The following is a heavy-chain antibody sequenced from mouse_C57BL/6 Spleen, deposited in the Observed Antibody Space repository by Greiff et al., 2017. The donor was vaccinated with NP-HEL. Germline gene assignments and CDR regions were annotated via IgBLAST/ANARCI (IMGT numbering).Heavy chain of an antibody. CDR3: VRGEAQLVPAWFAY. CDR1: GFTFNTYA. V-gene: IGHV10-3*01. J-gene: IGHJ3*01. CDR2: IRSKSSNYAT. D-gene: IGHD4-1*02. Sequence: EVQVVESGGGLVQPKGSLKLSCAASGFTFNTYAMHWVRQAPGKGLEWVARIRSKSSNYATYYADSVKDRFTISRDDSQSMLYLQMNNLKTEDTAMYYCVRGEAQLVPAWFAYWGQGTLVTVSA.